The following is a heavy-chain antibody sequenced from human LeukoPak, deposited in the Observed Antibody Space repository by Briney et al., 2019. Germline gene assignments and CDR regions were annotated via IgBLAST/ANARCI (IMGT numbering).Heavy chain of an antibody. CDR3: ARVQSGYYISDY. CDR1: GFTFSDYY. Sequence: GGSLRLSCVATGFTFSDYYMSWIRQAPGEGLEWISYISDSGTTIKYTDSVKGRFTISRDNGRISLDLQMNSLRAEDTAVYYCARVQSGYYISDYWGQGTRVTVSS. CDR2: ISDSGTTI. V-gene: IGHV3-11*01. J-gene: IGHJ4*02. D-gene: IGHD3-3*01.